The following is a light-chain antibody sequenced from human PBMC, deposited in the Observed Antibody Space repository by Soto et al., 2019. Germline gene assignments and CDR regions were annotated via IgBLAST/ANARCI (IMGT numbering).Light chain of an antibody. J-gene: IGLJ3*02. Sequence: QSLLTQPPSVSGAPGQRITISCTGSPSNIGAGFDVHWYQQFPGTAPKLLIYGTTSRPSGVPDRFSGSQSGTPASLAITGLQAGDEADYYCQSYDTSLSGAWVFGGGTKLTVL. CDR1: PSNIGAGFD. CDR3: QSYDTSLSGAWV. V-gene: IGLV1-40*01. CDR2: GTT.